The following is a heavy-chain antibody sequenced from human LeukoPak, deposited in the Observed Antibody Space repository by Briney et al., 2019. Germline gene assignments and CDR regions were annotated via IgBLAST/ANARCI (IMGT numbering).Heavy chain of an antibody. CDR3: ARSSLRGEWLTAFDY. V-gene: IGHV4-31*03. CDR2: IYYSGST. D-gene: IGHD3-16*01. CDR1: GGPISSGGYY. Sequence: PSQTLSLICTVSGGPISSGGYYWSSIRGHPGKGLEWIGYIYYSGSTYYNASLKSRVTISVDTSKNHFSLKVSSVNAADTAVYYCARSSLRGEWLTAFDYWGQGTLVTVSS. J-gene: IGHJ4*01.